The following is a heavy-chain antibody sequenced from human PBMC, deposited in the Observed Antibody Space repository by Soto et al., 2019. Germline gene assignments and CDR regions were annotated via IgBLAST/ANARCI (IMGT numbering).Heavy chain of an antibody. D-gene: IGHD6-19*01. V-gene: IGHV1-46*01. CDR3: ARDRLALLRGSGMDV. Sequence: ASVKVSCKASGYTFTSYYMHWVRQAPGQGLEWMGIINPSGGSTSYAQKFQGRVTMTRDTSTSTVYMELSSLRSEDTAVYYCARDRLALLRGSGMDVWGQGTTVTVSS. CDR1: GYTFTSYY. J-gene: IGHJ6*02. CDR2: INPSGGST.